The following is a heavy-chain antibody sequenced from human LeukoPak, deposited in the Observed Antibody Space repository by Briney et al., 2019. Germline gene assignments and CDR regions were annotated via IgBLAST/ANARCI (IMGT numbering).Heavy chain of an antibody. J-gene: IGHJ6*03. D-gene: IGHD1-7*01. CDR3: ARDPLELPRYYYYYMDV. CDR2: INHSGST. Sequence: SETLSLTCAVYGGSFSGYYWSWIRQPPGKGLEWIGEINHSGSTNYNPSLKSRVTISVDTSKNQFSLKLSSVTAADTAVYYCARDPLELPRYYYYYMDVWGKGTTVTVSS. CDR1: GGSFSGYY. V-gene: IGHV4-34*01.